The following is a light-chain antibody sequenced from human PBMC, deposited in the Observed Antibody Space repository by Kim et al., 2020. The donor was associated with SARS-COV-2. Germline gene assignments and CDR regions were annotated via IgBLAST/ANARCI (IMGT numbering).Light chain of an antibody. Sequence: QAGLTQPPSVSKGLRQTATLTCTGNSNNVGNQGAAWLQQHQGHPPKPLSYRNNNRPSGISERLSASRSGNTASLTITGLQPEDEADYYCSAWDNSLSAVVFGGGTQLTVL. CDR2: RNN. CDR3: SAWDNSLSAVV. V-gene: IGLV10-54*01. J-gene: IGLJ2*01. CDR1: SNNVGNQG.